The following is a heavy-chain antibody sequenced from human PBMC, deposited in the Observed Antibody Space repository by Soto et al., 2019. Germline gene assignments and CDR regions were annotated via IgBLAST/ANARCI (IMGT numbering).Heavy chain of an antibody. J-gene: IGHJ6*02. D-gene: IGHD2-15*01. CDR3: ARDSRVVVAAYSLLGMDV. Sequence: SETLSLTCTVSGGSISSYYWSWIRQPPGKGLEWIGYIYYSGSTNYNPSLKSRVTISVDTSKNQFSLKLSSVTAADTAVYYCARDSRVVVAAYSLLGMDVWGQGTTVTVSS. CDR2: IYYSGST. V-gene: IGHV4-59*01. CDR1: GGSISSYY.